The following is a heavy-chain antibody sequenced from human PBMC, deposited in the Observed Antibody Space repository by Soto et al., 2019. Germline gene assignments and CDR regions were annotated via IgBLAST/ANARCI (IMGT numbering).Heavy chain of an antibody. V-gene: IGHV3-11*01. D-gene: IGHD4-4*01. J-gene: IGHJ4*02. Sequence: QVQLVESGGGLVKPGGSLTLSCAASGLTFSDYYMSWIRQAPGKGPEWLSYISSSGTTVYYADSVKGRFTISRDNAKNSLFLQMTSLRADDTAVYYCARDPQRGDGYSFDHWGQGTLVSVSS. CDR3: ARDPQRGDGYSFDH. CDR2: ISSSGTTV. CDR1: GLTFSDYY.